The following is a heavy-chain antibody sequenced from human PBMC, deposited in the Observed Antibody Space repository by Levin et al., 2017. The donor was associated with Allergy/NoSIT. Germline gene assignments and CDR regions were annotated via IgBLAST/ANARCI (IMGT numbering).Heavy chain of an antibody. CDR1: GYTFTGYY. D-gene: IGHD4-17*01. CDR3: ARAWYGEYRD. Sequence: GESLKISCKASGYTFTGYYMHWVRQAPGQGLEWMGWINPTSGGTNYAQKFQGRVTMTRDTSISTAYMELTRLTSDDTAVYYCARAWYGEYRDWGQGTLVTVSS. J-gene: IGHJ4*02. CDR2: INPTSGGT. V-gene: IGHV1-2*02.